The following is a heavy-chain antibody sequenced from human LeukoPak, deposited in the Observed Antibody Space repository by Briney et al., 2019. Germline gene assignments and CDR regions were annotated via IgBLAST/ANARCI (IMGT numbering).Heavy chain of an antibody. V-gene: IGHV3-23*01. Sequence: GGSLRLSCATSAFTFSSSAMSWVRQAPGKGLEWVSAISSDGGNTYYADSVKGRFTISRDNSRNTLYLQMNSLRAEDTVVYYCARDAARYGSGWYYDFWGQGTLVTVSS. D-gene: IGHD6-19*01. CDR1: AFTFSSSA. J-gene: IGHJ4*02. CDR3: ARDAARYGSGWYYDF. CDR2: ISSDGGNT.